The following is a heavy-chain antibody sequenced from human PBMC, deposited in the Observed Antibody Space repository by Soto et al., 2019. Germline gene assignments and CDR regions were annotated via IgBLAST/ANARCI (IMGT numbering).Heavy chain of an antibody. J-gene: IGHJ4*02. CDR3: ARVWSLSYLAY. CDR1: GFRFSGYE. Sequence: GGSLRLSCVASGFRFSGYEVNWVRQAPGKGLEWVSYINTAGSTVYYADSVKGRFTVSRDNAKNSVFLQMSSLRTEDTATYYCARVWSLSYLAYWRQGTPVTVSS. D-gene: IGHD3-3*01. V-gene: IGHV3-48*03. CDR2: INTAGSTV.